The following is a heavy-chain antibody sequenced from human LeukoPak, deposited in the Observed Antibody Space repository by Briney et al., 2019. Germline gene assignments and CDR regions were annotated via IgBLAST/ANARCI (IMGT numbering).Heavy chain of an antibody. CDR3: ARQKIVGATSSPFDY. V-gene: IGHV5-51*01. Sequence: GESLKISCKGSEYSFVSYWIAWVRQMPGKGLEWMGIIHPGDSDTRYSPSFQGQVTISADKSISTAYLQWSSLEASDTAMYYCARQKIVGATSSPFDYWGQGTLVTVSS. CDR2: IHPGDSDT. J-gene: IGHJ4*02. CDR1: EYSFVSYW. D-gene: IGHD1-26*01.